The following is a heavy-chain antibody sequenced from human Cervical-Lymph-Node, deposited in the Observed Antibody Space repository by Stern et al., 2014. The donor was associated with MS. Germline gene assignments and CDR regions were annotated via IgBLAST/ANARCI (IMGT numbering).Heavy chain of an antibody. CDR2: VYYSGST. V-gene: IGHV4-31*03. CDR3: ARNRGRTGVFDY. CDR1: GDSVSSGAYY. J-gene: IGHJ4*02. Sequence: QVQLQESGPGLVKPSQTLSLICTVSGDSVSSGAYYWTWIRQHPGQGLEXIGHVYYSGSTDSNPSLKSRLSMSIDTSKNQFSLKVRSVTAADTAVYYCARNRGRTGVFDYWGQGALVAVSS. D-gene: IGHD1-14*01.